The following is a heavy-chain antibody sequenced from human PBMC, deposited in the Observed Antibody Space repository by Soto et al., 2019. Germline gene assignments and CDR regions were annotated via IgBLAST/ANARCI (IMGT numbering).Heavy chain of an antibody. Sequence: QVQLVESGGGVVQPGRSLRLSCAASGFTFSNYGMHWVRQAPGKGLEWVSIISYDGDNAYYADSVRGRFTISRDNSKNTLYLQTSILRHEDTTVYYCPKDGLPVYCNSPGFSAKPFDDWGAGTLVTVSS. CDR2: ISYDGDNA. CDR3: PKDGLPVYCNSPGFSAKPFDD. CDR1: GFTFSNYG. D-gene: IGHD2-2*01. J-gene: IGHJ4*02. V-gene: IGHV3-30*18.